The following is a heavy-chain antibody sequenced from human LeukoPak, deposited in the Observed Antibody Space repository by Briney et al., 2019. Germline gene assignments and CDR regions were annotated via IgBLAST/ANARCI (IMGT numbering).Heavy chain of an antibody. Sequence: PGGSLRLSCAASGFTFSSYGMHWVRQAPGKGLEWVAVISYDGSNKYYADSVKGRFTISRDNSKNTLYLQMNSLRGDDTAVYYCARGSVRAGLDPWGQGTLVTVSS. J-gene: IGHJ5*02. CDR3: ARGSVRAGLDP. CDR2: ISYDGSNK. V-gene: IGHV3-30*03. D-gene: IGHD6-6*01. CDR1: GFTFSSYG.